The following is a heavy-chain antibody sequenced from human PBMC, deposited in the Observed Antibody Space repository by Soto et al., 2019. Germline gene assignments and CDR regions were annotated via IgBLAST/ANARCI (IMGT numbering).Heavy chain of an antibody. D-gene: IGHD5-18*01. CDR2: IYYSGST. V-gene: IGHV4-30-4*01. Sequence: SETLSLTCAVYGGSFSGYYWSWIRQPPGKGLEWIAYIYYSGSTYYSPSLKSRLTISIDTSKNQFSLKLNSVTAADTAVYYCARVFRFGYVDYWGQGALVTSPQ. CDR3: ARVFRFGYVDY. J-gene: IGHJ4*02. CDR1: GGSFSGYY.